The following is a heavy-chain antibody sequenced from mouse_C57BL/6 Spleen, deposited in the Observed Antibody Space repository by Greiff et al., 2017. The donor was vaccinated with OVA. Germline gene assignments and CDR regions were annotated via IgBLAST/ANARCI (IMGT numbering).Heavy chain of an antibody. V-gene: IGHV14-2*01. J-gene: IGHJ3*01. Sequence: VQLQQSVAELVRPGASVKLSCTASGFNIKNTYMHWVKQRTEQGLEWIGRIDPEDGETKYAPKFQGKATITADTSSNTAYLQLSSLTSEDTAVYYCARSLDDGPWFAYWGQGTLVTVSA. CDR1: GFNIKNTY. CDR3: ARSLDDGPWFAY. CDR2: IDPEDGET. D-gene: IGHD1-2*01.